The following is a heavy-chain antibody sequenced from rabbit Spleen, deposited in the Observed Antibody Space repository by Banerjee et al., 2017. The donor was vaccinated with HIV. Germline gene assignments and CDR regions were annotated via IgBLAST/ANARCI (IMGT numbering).Heavy chain of an antibody. CDR1: GFDFSNDA. V-gene: IGHV1S40*01. D-gene: IGHD8-1*01. Sequence: QSLEESGGDLVKPGGSLTLTCKASGFDFSNDAMCWVRQAPGKGLEWIGCINTITGKTVYATWAKGRFTISRASSTTVFLQMTSLTAADTATYFCARDTGSSFSSYGMDLWGPGTLVTVS. J-gene: IGHJ6*01. CDR3: ARDTGSSFSSYGMDL. CDR2: INTITGKT.